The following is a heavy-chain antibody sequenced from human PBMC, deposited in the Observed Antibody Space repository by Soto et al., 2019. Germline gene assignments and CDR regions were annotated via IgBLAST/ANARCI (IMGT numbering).Heavy chain of an antibody. CDR1: GFNFSSYA. V-gene: IGHV3-23*01. J-gene: IGHJ5*02. Sequence: PGGSLRLYCAASGFNFSSYAMSWVRQAQGKGLEWVSTISGIGGSTDYADSVKGRFAISRDTSKNTVYLQMNRLRVEDTAVYYCAKDPDCSSNSCQRQGFDPWGQGILVTVSS. D-gene: IGHD2-2*01. CDR3: AKDPDCSSNSCQRQGFDP. CDR2: ISGIGGST.